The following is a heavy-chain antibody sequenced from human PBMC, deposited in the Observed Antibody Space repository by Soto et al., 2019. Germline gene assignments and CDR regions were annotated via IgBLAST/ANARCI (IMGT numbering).Heavy chain of an antibody. J-gene: IGHJ6*02. CDR1: GFTFSSYG. Sequence: GGSLRLSCAASGFTFSSYGMHWVRQAPGKGLEWVAVIWYDGSNKYYADSVKGRFTISRDNSKNTLYLQMNSLRAEDTAVYYCAREYAWFGELYVSLGYGMDVWGQGTTVTVSS. D-gene: IGHD3-10*01. V-gene: IGHV3-33*01. CDR3: AREYAWFGELYVSLGYGMDV. CDR2: IWYDGSNK.